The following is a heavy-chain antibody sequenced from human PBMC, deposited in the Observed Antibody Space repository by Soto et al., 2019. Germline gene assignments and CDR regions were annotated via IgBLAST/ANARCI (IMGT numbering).Heavy chain of an antibody. Sequence: ASVKVSCKASGYTFTSYAMHWVRQAPGQRLEWMGWINAGNGNTKYSQKFQGRVTITRDTSAGTAYMELSSLRSEDTAVYYCARPPYYYGSGSYSKSAEYFQHWGQGTLVTVSS. CDR3: ARPPYYYGSGSYSKSAEYFQH. D-gene: IGHD3-10*01. J-gene: IGHJ1*01. V-gene: IGHV1-3*01. CDR2: INAGNGNT. CDR1: GYTFTSYA.